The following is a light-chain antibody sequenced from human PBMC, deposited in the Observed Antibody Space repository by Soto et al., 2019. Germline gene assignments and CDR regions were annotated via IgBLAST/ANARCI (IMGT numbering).Light chain of an antibody. CDR2: GAS. V-gene: IGKV1-9*01. Sequence: IQWTQSPSSLSASVGDRVTITCRASPAIASFLAWYQQKPGTAPKLLIYGASTLQSGVPSRFSGSRSGTDYTLTIGSLQPEDFATYYCQQINGSPWTFGQGTKVEV. CDR3: QQINGSPWT. CDR1: PAIASF. J-gene: IGKJ1*01.